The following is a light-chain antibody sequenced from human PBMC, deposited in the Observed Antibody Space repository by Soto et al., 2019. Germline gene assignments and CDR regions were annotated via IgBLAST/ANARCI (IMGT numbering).Light chain of an antibody. CDR3: AAWDDSLDVLI. J-gene: IGLJ2*01. Sequence: QSVLTQPPSASGAPGQRVTVSCSGSSSNIGSNTVNWYQHLPGTAPKLLIYNNNQRPSGVPDRVSGSKSGTSASLAISGLQSEDEAYYFCAAWDDSLDVLIFGGGTKLTVL. CDR1: SSNIGSNT. V-gene: IGLV1-44*01. CDR2: NNN.